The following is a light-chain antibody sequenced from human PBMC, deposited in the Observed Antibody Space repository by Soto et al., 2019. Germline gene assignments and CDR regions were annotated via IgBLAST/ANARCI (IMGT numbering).Light chain of an antibody. CDR3: QQTYTPPFT. Sequence: DIQMTQSPSSLSASVGDTVAITCRASQTITCYLHWYQQEPGKPPKLLIYGANTLQGGVPSRFSAGGSGTDFTLTINNLQPEDFATYYCQQTYTPPFTFGHGTKLQIK. J-gene: IGKJ2*01. CDR2: GAN. V-gene: IGKV1-39*01. CDR1: QTITCY.